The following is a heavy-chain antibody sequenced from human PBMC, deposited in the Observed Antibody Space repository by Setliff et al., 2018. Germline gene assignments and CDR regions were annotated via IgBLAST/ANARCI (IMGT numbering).Heavy chain of an antibody. V-gene: IGHV3-66*03. Sequence: GGSLRLSCAASGFTFISYSMNWVRQAPGKGLEWVSSIYSSGTTKSADSVTGRFTISRDNSKNTLYLQMNSLRPEDTALYYCARDSIMDVWGNGTTVTVSS. CDR2: IYSSGTT. D-gene: IGHD2-2*01. J-gene: IGHJ6*03. CDR1: GFTFISYS. CDR3: ARDSIMDV.